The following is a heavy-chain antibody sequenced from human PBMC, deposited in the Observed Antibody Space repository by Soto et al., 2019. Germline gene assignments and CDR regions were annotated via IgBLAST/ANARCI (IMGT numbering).Heavy chain of an antibody. Sequence: SETLSLNSTVSGGSISSGGSSWGWILQPPGKGLEWIGYIYYSGNNYFIPYLKSRVTLSVDTSKNQFSLNLSSVTAADTAVYYCVRYCSTTKCPFDDWGQGTLVTVSS. V-gene: IGHV4-30-4*08. CDR3: VRYCSTTKCPFDD. CDR2: IYYSGNN. D-gene: IGHD2-2*01. J-gene: IGHJ4*02. CDR1: GGSISSGGSS.